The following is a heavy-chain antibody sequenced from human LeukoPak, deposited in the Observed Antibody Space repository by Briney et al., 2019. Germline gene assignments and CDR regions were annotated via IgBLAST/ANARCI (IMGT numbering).Heavy chain of an antibody. Sequence: GASVKVSCKASGYTFTSYGISWVRQAPGQGLEWMGGIIPLFDTANYAQKYQGRATIIADKSTNTAYMELSSLTSEDTAVYYCARGVGYHFSDAFDIWGQGTMVTVSS. CDR3: ARGVGYHFSDAFDI. V-gene: IGHV1-69*06. CDR2: IIPLFDTA. J-gene: IGHJ3*02. CDR1: GYTFTSYG. D-gene: IGHD1-20*01.